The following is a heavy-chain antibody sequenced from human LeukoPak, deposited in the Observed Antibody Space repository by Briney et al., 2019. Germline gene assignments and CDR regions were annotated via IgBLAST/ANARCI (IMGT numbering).Heavy chain of an antibody. CDR3: AKDYPECTGTTCSGKAFFDY. CDR1: RFTFSNYA. J-gene: IGHJ4*02. Sequence: GGSLRLSCAASRFTFSNYAMSWVRQAAGKGLEWVSGITSGHSTFYADSVKGRFTISRDNSKNTVYLQMNSLRAEDTAVYYCAKDYPECTGTTCSGKAFFDYWGQGTLVTVSS. CDR2: ITSGHST. V-gene: IGHV3-23*01. D-gene: IGHD2-2*01.